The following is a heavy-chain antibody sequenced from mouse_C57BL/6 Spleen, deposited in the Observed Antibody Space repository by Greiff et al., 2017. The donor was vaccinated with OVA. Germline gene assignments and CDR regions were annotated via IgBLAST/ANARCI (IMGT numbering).Heavy chain of an antibody. CDR2: IYPGSGRT. CDR3: ARGILLRFPFDY. Sequence: QVQLQQPGAELVKPGASVKMSCKASGYTFTSYWITWVKQRPGQGLEWIGDIYPGSGRTNYNEKFKSKATLTVDTSSSTAYMQLSSLTSEDSAVYYCARGILLRFPFDYWGQGTTLTVSS. V-gene: IGHV1-55*01. D-gene: IGHD1-1*01. CDR1: GYTFTSYW. J-gene: IGHJ2*01.